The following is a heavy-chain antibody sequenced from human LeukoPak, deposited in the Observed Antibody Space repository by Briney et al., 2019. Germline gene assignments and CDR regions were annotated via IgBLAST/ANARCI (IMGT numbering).Heavy chain of an antibody. D-gene: IGHD5-12*01. CDR1: GYTFTGYY. Sequence: ASVKVSCKASGYTFTGYYIHSVRQAPGQGLERMGWINLNSVGTNYAQKFQSRDTLTTDTSISTAYMWLCTLRYEETALYFSARDFEAYSGYEYWGQGTLVTVSS. CDR3: ARDFEAYSGYEY. J-gene: IGHJ4*02. V-gene: IGHV1-2*02. CDR2: INLNSVGT.